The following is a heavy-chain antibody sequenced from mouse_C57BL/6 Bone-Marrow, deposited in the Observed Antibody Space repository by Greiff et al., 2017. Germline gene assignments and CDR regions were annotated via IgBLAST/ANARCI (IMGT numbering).Heavy chain of an antibody. V-gene: IGHV1-64*01. D-gene: IGHD2-1*01. J-gene: IGHJ4*01. CDR1: GYTFTSYW. CDR2: IHPNSGST. Sequence: QVQLQQPGAELVKPGASVKLSCKASGYTFTSYWMHWVKQRPGQGLEWIGMIHPNSGSTNYNEKFKSKATLTVDKSSSTAYMQLSSLTSEDSAVYYCVCGNGYYYAMDYWGQGTSVTVSS. CDR3: VCGNGYYYAMDY.